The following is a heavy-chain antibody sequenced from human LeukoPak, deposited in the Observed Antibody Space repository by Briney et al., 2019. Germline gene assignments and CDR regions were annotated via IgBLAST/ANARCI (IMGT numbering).Heavy chain of an antibody. V-gene: IGHV1-2*02. J-gene: IGHJ5*02. CDR3: ARDQVHYDFWSGPNWFDP. Sequence: GASVKVSCKASGYTFTGYYMHWVRQAPGQGLEWMGWINPNSGDTNYAQKFQGRVTMTRDTSISTAHMELSRLRSDDTAVYYCARDQVHYDFWSGPNWFDPWGQGTLVTVSS. CDR1: GYTFTGYY. CDR2: INPNSGDT. D-gene: IGHD3-3*01.